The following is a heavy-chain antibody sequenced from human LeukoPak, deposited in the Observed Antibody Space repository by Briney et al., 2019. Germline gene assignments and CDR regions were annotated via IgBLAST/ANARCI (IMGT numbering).Heavy chain of an antibody. CDR1: GGSISSSSYY. CDR2: IYYSGST. V-gene: IGHV4-39*07. Sequence: SETLSLTCTVSGGSISSSSYYWGWIRQPPGKGLEWIGSIYYSGSTYYNPSLKSRATISVDTSKSQFSLKLSSVTAADTAVYYCARDSIRAIDYWGQGTLVTVSS. CDR3: ARDSIRAIDY. J-gene: IGHJ4*02. D-gene: IGHD4-17*01.